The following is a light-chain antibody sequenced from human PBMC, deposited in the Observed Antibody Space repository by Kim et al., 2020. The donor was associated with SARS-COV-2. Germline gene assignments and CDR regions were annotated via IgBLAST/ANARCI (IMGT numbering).Light chain of an antibody. CDR3: QQYNNWLRT. J-gene: IGKJ1*01. CDR1: QSVSTT. CDR2: GAS. V-gene: IGKV3-15*01. Sequence: DRPTLPWGPRQSVSTTLAGYKKKPGQAPRPPIDGASPRATVIPARFSGSGSGTEFPLPISSLPSEDFAVNSCQQYNNWLRTFGQGRKVDIK.